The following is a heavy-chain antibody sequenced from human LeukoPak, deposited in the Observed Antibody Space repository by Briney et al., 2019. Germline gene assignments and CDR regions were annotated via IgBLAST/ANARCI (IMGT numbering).Heavy chain of an antibody. J-gene: IGHJ4*02. Sequence: SETLSLTCAISGYSISSGFYWGWIRQPPGKGLEWIGSIHHSGSTYYNPSLKSRVTISVDTSKNQFSLKLTSVTAADTAVYYCARTLLFLTEGFDYWGQGTLVTVSS. CDR2: IHHSGST. V-gene: IGHV4-38-2*01. D-gene: IGHD2/OR15-2a*01. CDR1: GYSISSGFY. CDR3: ARTLLFLTEGFDY.